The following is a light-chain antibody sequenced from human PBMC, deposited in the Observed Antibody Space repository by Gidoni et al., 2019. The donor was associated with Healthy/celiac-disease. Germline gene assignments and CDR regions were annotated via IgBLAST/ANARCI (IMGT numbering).Light chain of an antibody. V-gene: IGLV1-44*01. Sequence: QSVLTQPPSASGTPGQRVTISCSGSRSNIGSHRVNWYHHRPGTAPKLLIYNSDQRPSGVPDRFSGSKSGTSAFLTISGLQSEDEADYYCTAWDDSLSGWLFGGGTKVTVL. J-gene: IGLJ3*02. CDR1: RSNIGSHR. CDR3: TAWDDSLSGWL. CDR2: NSD.